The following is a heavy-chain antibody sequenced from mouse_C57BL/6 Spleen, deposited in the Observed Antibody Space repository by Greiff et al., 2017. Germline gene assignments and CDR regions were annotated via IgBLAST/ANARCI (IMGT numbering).Heavy chain of an antibody. D-gene: IGHD1-1*01. Sequence: DVMLVESGGGLVKPGGSLKLSCAASGFTFSDYGMHWVRQAPEKGLEWVAYISSGSSTIYYADTVKGRFTISRDNAKNTLFLQMTSLRSEDTAMYYCARGYGSSQFAYWGQGTLVTVSA. CDR2: ISSGSSTI. V-gene: IGHV5-17*01. CDR3: ARGYGSSQFAY. J-gene: IGHJ3*01. CDR1: GFTFSDYG.